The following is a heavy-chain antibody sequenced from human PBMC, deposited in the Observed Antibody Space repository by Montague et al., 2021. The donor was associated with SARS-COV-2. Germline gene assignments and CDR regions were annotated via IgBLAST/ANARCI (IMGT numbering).Heavy chain of an antibody. CDR1: GFTFNNYA. D-gene: IGHD6-19*01. CDR3: VRASLSKGSVAVAGTTVY. V-gene: IGHV3-30*09. Sequence: SLRLSCAASGFTFNNYAMHWVRQAPGKGLEWVAIISYDGSNKYYADSVKGRFAISRDNSKNTLYLQMNSLRAEDTAVYYCVRASLSKGSVAVAGTTVYWGQGTLVTVSS. CDR2: ISYDGSNK. J-gene: IGHJ4*02.